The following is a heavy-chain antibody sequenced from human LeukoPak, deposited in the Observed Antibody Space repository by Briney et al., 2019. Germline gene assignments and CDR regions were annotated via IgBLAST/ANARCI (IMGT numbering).Heavy chain of an antibody. D-gene: IGHD4-17*01. CDR2: ISSSGSTI. CDR3: ARNRGEPLDY. V-gene: IGHV3-48*03. Sequence: PGGSLRLSCAASGFTFSSYEMNWVRQAPGKGLEWVSHISSSGSTIYYADSVKGRFTISRDNAKNSLYLQMNSLRAEDTAVYYCARNRGEPLDYWGQGTLVTVSS. CDR1: GFTFSSYE. J-gene: IGHJ4*02.